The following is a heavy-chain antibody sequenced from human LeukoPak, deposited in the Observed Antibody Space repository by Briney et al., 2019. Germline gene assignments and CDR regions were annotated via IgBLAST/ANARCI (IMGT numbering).Heavy chain of an antibody. D-gene: IGHD3-22*01. V-gene: IGHV3-23*01. CDR1: GFTFSSYA. J-gene: IGHJ4*02. CDR2: ISGSGGST. CDR3: AKDNYYDSRGDNPPAGVDY. Sequence: GSLRLSCAASGFTFSSYAMSWVRQAPGQGLEWVSAISGSGGSTYYADSVKGRFTISRDNSKNTLYLQMNSLRAEDTAVYYCAKDNYYDSRGDNPPAGVDYWGQGTLVTVSS.